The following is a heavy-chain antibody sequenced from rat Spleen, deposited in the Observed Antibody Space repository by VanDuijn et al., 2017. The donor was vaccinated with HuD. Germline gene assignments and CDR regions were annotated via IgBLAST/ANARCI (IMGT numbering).Heavy chain of an antibody. CDR1: GFTFSNYG. V-gene: IGHV5-29*01. CDR3: ARHGGKLRRVSYVMDA. Sequence: EVQLVESGGGLVQPGRSLKLSCAASGFTFSNYGMAWVRQAPTKGLEWVATISYDGSSTYYRDSVKGRFTISRDNAKSTLYLQMDSLRSEDTATYYCARHGGKLRRVSYVMDAWGQGASVTVSS. D-gene: IGHD1-11*01. CDR2: ISYDGSST. J-gene: IGHJ4*01.